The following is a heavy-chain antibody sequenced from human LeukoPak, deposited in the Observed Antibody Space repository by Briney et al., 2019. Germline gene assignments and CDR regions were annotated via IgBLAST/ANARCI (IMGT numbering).Heavy chain of an antibody. J-gene: IGHJ6*03. V-gene: IGHV1-18*01. CDR2: ISVYNGNT. Sequence: ASVKVSCKASGYTFTNYGLTWVRQAPGQGLEWMGWISVYNGNTNYAQKLQDRVTMTTDTSTSTAYMELRSLRSDDTAVYYCARCSRYSYYMDVWGKGTTVTVSS. CDR3: ARCSRYSYYMDV. CDR1: GYTFTNYG. D-gene: IGHD3-10*02.